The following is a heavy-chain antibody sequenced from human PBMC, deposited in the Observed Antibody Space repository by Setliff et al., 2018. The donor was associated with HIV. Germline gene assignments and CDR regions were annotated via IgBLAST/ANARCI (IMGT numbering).Heavy chain of an antibody. D-gene: IGHD3-10*02. V-gene: IGHV3-48*04. CDR3: ARDKGPPPVVHLDY. Sequence: PGGSLRLSCAASGFSFSSYGMNWVRQAPGKGLEWVSYISSSGSTIYYADSVKGRFTISRDNAKNSLYLQMNSLRAEDTAMYYCARDKGPPPVVHLDYWGQGTMVTVSS. J-gene: IGHJ4*03. CDR2: ISSSGSTI. CDR1: GFSFSSYG.